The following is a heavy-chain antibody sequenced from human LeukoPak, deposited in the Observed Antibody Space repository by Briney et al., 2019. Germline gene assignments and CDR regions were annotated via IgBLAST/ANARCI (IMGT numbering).Heavy chain of an antibody. Sequence: PSETLSLTCTVSGGSISSSSYYWSWIRQPPGKGLGWIGYIYYSGSTNYNPSLRSRVTISVDTSKNQFSLKLSSVTAADTAVYYCASARSLWTHDYWGQGTLVTVSS. D-gene: IGHD3/OR15-3a*01. CDR1: GGSISSSSYY. J-gene: IGHJ4*02. V-gene: IGHV4-61*01. CDR3: ASARSLWTHDY. CDR2: IYYSGST.